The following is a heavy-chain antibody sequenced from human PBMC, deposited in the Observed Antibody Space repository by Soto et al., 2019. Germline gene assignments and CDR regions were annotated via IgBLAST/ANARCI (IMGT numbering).Heavy chain of an antibody. CDR1: GGSISSGGYS. D-gene: IGHD3-3*01. Sequence: QLQLQESGSGLVKPSQTLSLTCAVSGGSISSGGYSWSWIRQPPGKGLEWIGYIYHSGSTYYNPSLKSRVTISVDRSKNQFSLKLSSVTAADTAVYYCARGNNGVFGVVTPNNWFDPWGQGTLVTVSS. CDR2: IYHSGST. V-gene: IGHV4-30-2*01. CDR3: ARGNNGVFGVVTPNNWFDP. J-gene: IGHJ5*02.